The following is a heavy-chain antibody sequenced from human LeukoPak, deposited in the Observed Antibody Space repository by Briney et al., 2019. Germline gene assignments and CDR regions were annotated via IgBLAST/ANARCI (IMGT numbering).Heavy chain of an antibody. D-gene: IGHD2-21*02. V-gene: IGHV4-59*01. J-gene: IGHJ4*02. CDR3: ARYCGGDCYIPLDY. CDR2: IYYSGST. CDR1: GGSISSYY. Sequence: SETLSLACTVSGGSISSYYWSWIGQPPGKGLEGIGYIYYSGSTNYNPSLKSRVTISVDTSKNQFSLKLSSVTAADTAVYYCARYCGGDCYIPLDYSGQGTLVTVSS.